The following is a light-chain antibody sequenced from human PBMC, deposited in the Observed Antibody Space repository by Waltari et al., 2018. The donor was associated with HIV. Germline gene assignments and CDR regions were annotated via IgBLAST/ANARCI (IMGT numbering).Light chain of an antibody. J-gene: IGLJ2*01. CDR1: TSNIGRDS. Sequence: QSVLTPPPSASGTPGQRVTVSCSGSTSNIGRDSVYWYPQAPGTAPKLHIYRNTRRPSGVPDRFAGSKSGTSAALAIGGLRSEDEADYYCAAWDGGHVVFGGGTKLTVL. CDR2: RNT. V-gene: IGLV1-47*01. CDR3: AAWDGGHVV.